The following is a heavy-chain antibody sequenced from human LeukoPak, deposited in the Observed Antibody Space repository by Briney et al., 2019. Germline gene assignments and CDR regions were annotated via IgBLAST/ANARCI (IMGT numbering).Heavy chain of an antibody. CDR3: ARDVGSGWFTLDY. J-gene: IGHJ4*02. V-gene: IGHV1-46*01. CDR2: IIPSGGGT. D-gene: IGHD6-19*01. CDR1: GGTFSSYA. Sequence: ASVKVSCKASGGTFSSYAISWVRQAPGQGLEWMGRIIPSGGGTIYTQKFQGRLTMTKDTSTATVYMELSSLRSEDTATYFCARDVGSGWFTLDYWGQGTLVTVSS.